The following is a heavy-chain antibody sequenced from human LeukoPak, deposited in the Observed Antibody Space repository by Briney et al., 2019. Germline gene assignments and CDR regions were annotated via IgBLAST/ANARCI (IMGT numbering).Heavy chain of an antibody. Sequence: PGGSLRLSCAASGFTFDDYAMHWVRQAPGKGLEWVSGISWNSGSIGYADSVKGRFTISRDNAKNSLYLQMNSQRAEDTALYYCAKDEDSISWSYFPTVFDYWGQGTLVTVSS. V-gene: IGHV3-9*01. D-gene: IGHD6-13*01. CDR2: ISWNSGSI. J-gene: IGHJ4*02. CDR1: GFTFDDYA. CDR3: AKDEDSISWSYFPTVFDY.